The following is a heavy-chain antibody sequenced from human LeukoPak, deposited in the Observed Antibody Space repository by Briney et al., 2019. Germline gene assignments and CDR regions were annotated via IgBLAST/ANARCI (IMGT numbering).Heavy chain of an antibody. D-gene: IGHD2-2*02. J-gene: IGHJ4*02. CDR3: ARDLSGDQLLYHDY. CDR2: IKQDGGER. CDR1: GFTFSTYS. Sequence: GGSLRLSCAASGFTFSTYSMAWVRQTPGKGLEWVANIKQDGGERYYVDSAKGRFTISRDNGKDSLYLQMNSLRAEDTAMYYCARDLSGDQLLYHDYWGQGTLVTVSS. V-gene: IGHV3-7*03.